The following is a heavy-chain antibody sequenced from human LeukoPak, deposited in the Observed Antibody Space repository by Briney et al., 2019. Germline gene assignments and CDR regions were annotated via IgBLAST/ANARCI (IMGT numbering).Heavy chain of an antibody. J-gene: IGHJ4*02. CDR2: IQGDGSGI. CDR1: GFSFSTTW. D-gene: IGHD3-10*01. Sequence: PGGSLRLSCAASGFSFSTTWMHWVRQVPGKGLVWVSRIQGDGSGIIYADSVKGRFTISRDNAKNTLYLQMNSLSDEDTAVYYYVRDWFLALDYWGQGTLVTVSS. V-gene: IGHV3-74*01. CDR3: VRDWFLALDY.